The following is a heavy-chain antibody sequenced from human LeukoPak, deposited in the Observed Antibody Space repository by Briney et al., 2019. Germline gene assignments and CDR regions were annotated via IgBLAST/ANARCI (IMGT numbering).Heavy chain of an antibody. CDR2: IIPIFGTA. CDR3: AGGKAAAGTFYYYYMDV. CDR1: GGTFSSYA. V-gene: IGHV1-69*13. Sequence: ASVKVSCKASGGTFSSYAISWVRQAPGQGLEWMGGIIPIFGTANYAQKFQGRVTITADESTSTAYMELSSLRSEDTAVYYCAGGKAAAGTFYYYYMDVWGKGTTVTISS. D-gene: IGHD6-13*01. J-gene: IGHJ6*03.